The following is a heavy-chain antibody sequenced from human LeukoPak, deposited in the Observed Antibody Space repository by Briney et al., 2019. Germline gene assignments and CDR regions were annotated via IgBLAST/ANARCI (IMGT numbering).Heavy chain of an antibody. CDR1: GFTFSSYA. CDR3: ARGSSSWYAAQYFQH. D-gene: IGHD6-13*01. Sequence: GGSLRLSCAASGFTFSSYAMSWVRQAPGKGLEWVSAISGSGGSTYYADSVKGRFTISRDNAKNSLYLQMNSLRAEDTALYYCARGSSSWYAAQYFQHWGQGTLVTVSS. J-gene: IGHJ1*01. V-gene: IGHV3-23*01. CDR2: ISGSGGST.